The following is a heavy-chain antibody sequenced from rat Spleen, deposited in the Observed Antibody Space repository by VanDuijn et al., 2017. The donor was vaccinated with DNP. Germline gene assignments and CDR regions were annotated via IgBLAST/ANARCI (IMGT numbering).Heavy chain of an antibody. CDR2: IWSGGSR. J-gene: IGHJ1*01. CDR3: ARFPPGYNSYRDWNFDF. CDR1: GFSLISNG. D-gene: IGHD1-4*01. V-gene: IGHV2-16*01. Sequence: QVQLKESGPGLVQPSQTLSLTCTVSGFSLISNGVSWVRQPPGKGLEWIGAIWSGGSRDYNSALKSRLTISRDTSKGQVLLKMNSLETDDTAMYFCARFPPGYNSYRDWNFDFWGPGTMVTVSS.